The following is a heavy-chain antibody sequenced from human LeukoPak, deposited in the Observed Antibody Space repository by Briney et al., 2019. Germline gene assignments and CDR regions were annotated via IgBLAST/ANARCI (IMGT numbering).Heavy chain of an antibody. CDR3: ARVVKARIPAFDY. CDR2: INGGSDNT. CDR1: GYIFTGYT. Sequence: ASVKVSCKASGYIFTGYTIHWVRQAPGQRLEWMGWINGGSDNTKNSQKFQGRVTITRATSASTAYMELSSLRPEDTAVYYCARVVKARIPAFDYWGQGTLVTVSS. J-gene: IGHJ4*02. V-gene: IGHV1-3*01. D-gene: IGHD4-23*01.